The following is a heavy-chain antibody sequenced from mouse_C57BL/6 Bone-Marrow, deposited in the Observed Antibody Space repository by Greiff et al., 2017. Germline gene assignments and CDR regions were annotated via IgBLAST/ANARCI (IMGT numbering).Heavy chain of an antibody. CDR3: ARWGLYFDY. CDR2: INPSTGGT. D-gene: IGHD3-1*01. CDR1: GYSFTGYY. J-gene: IGHJ2*01. V-gene: IGHV1-42*01. Sequence: VQLQPSGPELVKPGASVKISCKASGYSFTGYYMNWVKQSPEKSLEWIGEINPSTGGTTYNQKFKAKATLTVDKSSSTAYMQLKSLTSEDSAVYYCARWGLYFDYWGQGTTLTVSS.